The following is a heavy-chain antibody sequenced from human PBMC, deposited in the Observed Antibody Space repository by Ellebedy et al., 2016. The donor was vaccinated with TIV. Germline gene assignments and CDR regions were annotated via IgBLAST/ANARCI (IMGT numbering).Heavy chain of an antibody. Sequence: GESLKISXAASGFTFSNYNMNWVRQAPGKGLEWVSSITSSSSYIYYADSVKGRFTISRDNAKNSLYLQMNSLRADDTAVYYCARVPGGISGYVLDIWGQGAVVTVSS. D-gene: IGHD4-23*01. CDR1: GFTFSNYN. CDR2: ITSSSSYI. V-gene: IGHV3-21*01. CDR3: ARVPGGISGYVLDI. J-gene: IGHJ3*02.